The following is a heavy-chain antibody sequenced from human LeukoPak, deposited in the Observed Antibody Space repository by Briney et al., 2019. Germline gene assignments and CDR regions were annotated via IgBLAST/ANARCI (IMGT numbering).Heavy chain of an antibody. CDR1: GLVFSNYG. J-gene: IGHJ4*02. CDR3: AKDSNSGYVSVGPDY. D-gene: IGHD5-12*01. Sequence: PGGSLTLSCQTSGLVFSNYGMHWVRQAPDKGLEWVAYLRYDARNEYYADSVNGRFIISRDNSRSTLYLQMNSLRAEDTGVYSCAKDSNSGYVSVGPDYWGLGTLVTVSS. V-gene: IGHV3-30*02. CDR2: LRYDARNE.